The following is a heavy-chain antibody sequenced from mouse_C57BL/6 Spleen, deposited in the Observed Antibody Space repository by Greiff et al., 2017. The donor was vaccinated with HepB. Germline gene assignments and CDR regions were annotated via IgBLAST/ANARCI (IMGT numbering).Heavy chain of an antibody. J-gene: IGHJ2*01. CDR1: GYTFTSYW. CDR3: ARRGNYYSNYEDY. D-gene: IGHD2-5*01. Sequence: QVQLQQPGAELVMPGASVKLSCKASGYTFTSYWMHWVKQRPGQGLEWIGEIDPSDSYTNYNQKFKGKSTLTVDKSSSTAYMQLSSLTSEDSAVYYCARRGNYYSNYEDYWGQGTTLTVSS. CDR2: IDPSDSYT. V-gene: IGHV1-69*01.